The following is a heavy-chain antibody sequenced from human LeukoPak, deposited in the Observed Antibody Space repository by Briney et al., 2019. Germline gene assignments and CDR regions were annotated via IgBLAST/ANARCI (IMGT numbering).Heavy chain of an antibody. Sequence: GGSLRLSCAASGFTFSSYGIHWVRQAPGKGLEWLAVISYDGSNKFYSDSAKGRFTISRDNSKNTLYLQMNRLRPEDTAVYYCAKDRGVWAVEEVTDYWGQGTLVTVSS. CDR2: ISYDGSNK. V-gene: IGHV3-30*18. CDR3: AKDRGVWAVEEVTDY. D-gene: IGHD2-2*01. J-gene: IGHJ4*02. CDR1: GFTFSSYG.